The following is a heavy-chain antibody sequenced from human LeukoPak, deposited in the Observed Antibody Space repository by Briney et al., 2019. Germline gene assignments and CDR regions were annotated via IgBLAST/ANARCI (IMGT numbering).Heavy chain of an antibody. D-gene: IGHD2-2*01. CDR3: ARRLTQYDCFDP. J-gene: IGHJ5*02. V-gene: IGHV6-1*01. CDR1: GDSVSSNSVT. Sequence: SQTLSLTCAISGDSVSSNSVTWNWIRQSPSRGLEWLGRTYYRSTWYNDYAVSVRGRITVNPDTSKNQLSLHLNSVTPEDTAVYYCARRLTQYDCFDPWGQGILATVSS. CDR2: TYYRSTWYN.